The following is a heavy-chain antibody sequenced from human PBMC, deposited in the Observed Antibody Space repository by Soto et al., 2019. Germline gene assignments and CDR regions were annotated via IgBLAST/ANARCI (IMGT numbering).Heavy chain of an antibody. Sequence: QVQLQESGPGLVKPSQTLSLTCTVSGGSISSGGYYWSWIRQHPGKGLEWIGYIYYSGSTYYNPSLKSRVTISVDTSKNQFSLKLSSVTAADTAVYYCARNYYDSSGYLYWYFDLWGRGTLVTVSS. D-gene: IGHD3-22*01. J-gene: IGHJ2*01. CDR3: ARNYYDSSGYLYWYFDL. V-gene: IGHV4-31*03. CDR2: IYYSGST. CDR1: GGSISSGGYY.